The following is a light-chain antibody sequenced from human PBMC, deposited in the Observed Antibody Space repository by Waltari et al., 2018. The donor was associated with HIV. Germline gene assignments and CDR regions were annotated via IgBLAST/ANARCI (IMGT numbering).Light chain of an antibody. V-gene: IGLV1-47*01. J-gene: IGLJ1*01. Sequence: QSVLTQPPSASATPGQRLPLSCSGGNSNIESNYVYCYQQLPGTAPKVFIYRNSQRPSGVPDRFSGSKSGTSASLIISGLRSGDEADYYCASWDDSLNAFVFGTGTKVTVL. CDR1: NSNIESNY. CDR3: ASWDDSLNAFV. CDR2: RNS.